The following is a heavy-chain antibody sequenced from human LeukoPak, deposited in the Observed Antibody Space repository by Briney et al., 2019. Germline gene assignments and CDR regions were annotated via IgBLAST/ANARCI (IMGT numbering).Heavy chain of an antibody. V-gene: IGHV3-23*01. CDR1: GFTFSNYA. D-gene: IGHD2-15*01. J-gene: IGHJ5*02. CDR3: AKTQGYYDA. CDR2: IYGSDDKP. Sequence: GGSLRLSCVASGFTFSNYAMRWVRQAPGKGVELVSVIYGSDDKPVYGDAVKGRFTTSRDNSKSTLYLQMNSLRADATAVYYCAKTQGYYDAWGQGALVTVSS.